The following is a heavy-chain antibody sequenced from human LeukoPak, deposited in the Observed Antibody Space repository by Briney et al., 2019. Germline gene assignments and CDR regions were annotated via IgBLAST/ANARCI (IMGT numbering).Heavy chain of an antibody. J-gene: IGHJ4*02. CDR3: ARTYYDFWSGYYRGLDY. D-gene: IGHD3-3*01. V-gene: IGHV4-34*01. Sequence: SETLSLTCAVYGGSFSGYYWSWIRQPPGMGLEWIGEINHSGSTNYNPSLKSRVTISVDTSKNQFSLKLSSVTAADTAVYYCARTYYDFWSGYYRGLDYWGQGTLVTVSS. CDR1: GGSFSGYY. CDR2: INHSGST.